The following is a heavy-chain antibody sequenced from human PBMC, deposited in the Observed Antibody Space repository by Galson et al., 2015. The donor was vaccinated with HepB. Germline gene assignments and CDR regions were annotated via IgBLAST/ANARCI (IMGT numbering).Heavy chain of an antibody. CDR3: ARTFYFDY. CDR1: GFTFSSYA. Sequence: SLRLSCPASGFTFSSYALNWVRQAPGKGLEWVAVLSSHGDNEYYADSVQGRFTIARDNSENTVYLQMHSLRVEDTAVYYCARTFYFDYWGQGTLVTVSS. J-gene: IGHJ4*02. D-gene: IGHD3-16*01. CDR2: LSSHGDNE. V-gene: IGHV3-30*04.